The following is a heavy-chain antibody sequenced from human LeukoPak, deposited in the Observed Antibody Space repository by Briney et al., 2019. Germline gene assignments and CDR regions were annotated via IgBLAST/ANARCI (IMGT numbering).Heavy chain of an antibody. CDR1: GVSISSGGYY. J-gene: IGHJ5*02. CDR2: IHYNGNT. V-gene: IGHV4-31*03. D-gene: IGHD5-18*01. Sequence: SQTLSLTCTVSGVSISSGGYYWSWIRQHPGKGLEWIGYIHYNGNTYYNPSLKSRVTISVDTSKNQFSLKLNSVTAADTAVFYCARGAMGGANWFDPWGQGTLVTVSS. CDR3: ARGAMGGANWFDP.